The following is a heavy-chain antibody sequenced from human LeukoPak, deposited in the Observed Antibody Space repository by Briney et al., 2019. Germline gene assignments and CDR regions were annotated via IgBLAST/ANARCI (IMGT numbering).Heavy chain of an antibody. CDR1: RFTFSTYN. CDR2: ITGNSSHI. J-gene: IGHJ6*02. CDR3: ARQYSSSCSSYYGIDV. V-gene: IGHV3-21*01. D-gene: IGHD6-13*01. Sequence: GGSLRLSCTACRFTFSTYNMNWVRQAPGKGLEWFSSITGNSSHIYYADSVKGRFTISRDNAKNSLYLQMNSLRAEDTAMYYCARQYSSSCSSYYGIDVWGLGTTVTVSS.